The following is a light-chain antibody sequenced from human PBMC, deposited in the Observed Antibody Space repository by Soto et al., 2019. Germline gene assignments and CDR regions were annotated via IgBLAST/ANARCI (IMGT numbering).Light chain of an antibody. CDR2: DAS. J-gene: IGKJ5*01. CDR1: ESVNSY. CDR3: QQRQYWPPIT. V-gene: IGKV3-11*01. Sequence: EIEMTQSPATLSLAPGERVTLSCRASESVNSYLAWYQQKPGQAPRLLIYDASNRAAGIPARFSGSGSGTDFTLTISSLEPEDFAIYYCQQRQYWPPITFGQGTRLEIK.